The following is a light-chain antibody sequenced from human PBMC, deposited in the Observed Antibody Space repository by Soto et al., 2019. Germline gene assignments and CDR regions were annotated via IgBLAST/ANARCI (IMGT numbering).Light chain of an antibody. CDR2: GAS. Sequence: DIVLTQSPGTLSLSPGERATLSCRASQSVSSSYLAWYQQKPGQATMLLIYGASSTATGIPERCSGSGSGTEFTLTISSLEPEDFAVYYCHQYDSSPLTFGRGTKVEIK. CDR3: HQYDSSPLT. J-gene: IGKJ4*01. V-gene: IGKV3-20*01. CDR1: QSVSSSY.